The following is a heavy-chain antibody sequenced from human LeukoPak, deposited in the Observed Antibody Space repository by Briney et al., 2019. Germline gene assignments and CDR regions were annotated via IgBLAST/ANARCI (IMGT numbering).Heavy chain of an antibody. CDR2: IKQDGSEN. V-gene: IGHV3-7*01. CDR1: GLTFSNYW. D-gene: IGHD3-16*01. J-gene: IGHJ4*02. CDR3: AALWEGGY. Sequence: PGGSLRLSCAASGLTFSNYWMSWVRQAPGKGLEWVADIKQDGSENYYVDSVKGRFTISRDNAEKSLFLQMNSLRADDTAVYYCAALWEGGYWGQGTLVTVSS.